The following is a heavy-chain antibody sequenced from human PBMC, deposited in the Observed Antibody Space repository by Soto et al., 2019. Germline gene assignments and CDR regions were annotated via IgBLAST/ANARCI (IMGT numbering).Heavy chain of an antibody. CDR1: GYTFTGFW. D-gene: IGHD2-15*01. V-gene: IGHV1-2*02. CDR2: INPKSGVT. Sequence: QVQLVQSGAEVEKPGASVKVSCEASGYTFTGFWIHWVRQAPGQGLEWMGWINPKSGVTNYAQKFQGRVTMTRDPSISTVYMELSSLQPDDTAVYYCSKGLWTVGQCSGGTCYDGMDVWGQGTTVTVSS. J-gene: IGHJ6*02. CDR3: SKGLWTVGQCSGGTCYDGMDV.